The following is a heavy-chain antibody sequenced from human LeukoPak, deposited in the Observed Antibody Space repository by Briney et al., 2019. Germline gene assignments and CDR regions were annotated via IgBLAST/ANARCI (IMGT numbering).Heavy chain of an antibody. D-gene: IGHD4-17*01. J-gene: IGHJ4*02. V-gene: IGHV3-33*01. CDR3: ARDGTPITTTVTIHPDY. CDR2: IWYDGSNK. Sequence: GRSLRLSCAASGFTFSSYGMHWVRQAPGKGLEWVAVIWYDGSNKYYADSVKGRFTISRDNSKNTLYLQMNSLRAEDTAVYYCARDGTPITTTVTIHPDYWGQGTLVTVSS. CDR1: GFTFSSYG.